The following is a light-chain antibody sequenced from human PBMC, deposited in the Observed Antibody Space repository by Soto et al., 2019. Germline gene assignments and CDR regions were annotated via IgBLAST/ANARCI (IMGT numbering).Light chain of an antibody. CDR1: PSVSSTF. V-gene: IGKV3-20*01. J-gene: IGKJ5*01. Sequence: EIVLTQSPCTLSLSPGEPAPLSCRARPSVSSTFLTWSQQKPGQAPRLLIYGAFTRAGGVPDRFSGSGSGADFTLTISRLEPEDFAVYYCQQYGSSPITFGQGTRLEIK. CDR3: QQYGSSPIT. CDR2: GAF.